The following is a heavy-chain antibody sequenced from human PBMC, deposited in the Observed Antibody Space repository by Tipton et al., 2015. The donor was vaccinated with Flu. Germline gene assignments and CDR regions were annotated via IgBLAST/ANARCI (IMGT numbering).Heavy chain of an antibody. D-gene: IGHD2-15*01. Sequence: QSGPEVKKPGASVNLTCKTSGYTFNRFYLHWVRQAPGQGLEWLGVIDPRTGGTTYSQKLQGRVTMTTDTSTATVYMDLRSLRSEDTAVYYCVRFSGGGERAAFDVWAQGTMVTVSS. J-gene: IGHJ3*01. CDR1: GYTFNRFY. CDR2: IDPRTGGT. CDR3: VRFSGGGERAAFDV. V-gene: IGHV1-46*02.